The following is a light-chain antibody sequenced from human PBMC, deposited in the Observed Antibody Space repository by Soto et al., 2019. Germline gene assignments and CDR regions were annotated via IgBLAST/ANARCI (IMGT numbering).Light chain of an antibody. V-gene: IGKV1-5*01. J-gene: IGKJ1*01. CDR1: QSISTW. Sequence: DIQMTQSPSTLSASVGDRVTITCRASQSISTWLAWYQQKPGKAPKLLIYDASSLKSGVPSRFSGSGYGTEFTLTISSLQPDDFATYYCQVYNSYSWTFGQGTKVEVK. CDR3: QVYNSYSWT. CDR2: DAS.